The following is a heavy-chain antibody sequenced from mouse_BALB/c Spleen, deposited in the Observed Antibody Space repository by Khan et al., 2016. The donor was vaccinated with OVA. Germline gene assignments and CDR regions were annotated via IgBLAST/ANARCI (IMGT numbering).Heavy chain of an antibody. Sequence: VELVESGAELVKPGASVKLSCKTSGYTFTSYYMYWVKQRPGQGLEWIEEINPSNGGTNFNEKFKSKATLTVDKSSSTAYMQLSSLTSEDSAVYYCTRSGYGSFVYWGQGTLVTVSA. CDR3: TRSGYGSFVY. CDR1: GYTFTSYY. D-gene: IGHD2-2*01. V-gene: IGHV1S81*02. J-gene: IGHJ3*01. CDR2: INPSNGGT.